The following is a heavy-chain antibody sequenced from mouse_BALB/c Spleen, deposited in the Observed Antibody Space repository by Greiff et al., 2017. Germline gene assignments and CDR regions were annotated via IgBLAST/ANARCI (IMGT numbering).Heavy chain of an antibody. V-gene: IGHV14-3*02. CDR1: GFNIKDTY. D-gene: IGHD1-1*01. CDR3: ARRSHYYGSSYVPFAY. Sequence: EVQLQQSGAELVKPGASVKLSCTASGFNIKDTYMHWVKQRPEQGLEWIGRIDPANGNTKYDPKFQGKATITADTSSNTAYLQLSSLTSEDTAVYYCARRSHYYGSSYVPFAYWGEGTLVTVSA. CDR2: IDPANGNT. J-gene: IGHJ3*01.